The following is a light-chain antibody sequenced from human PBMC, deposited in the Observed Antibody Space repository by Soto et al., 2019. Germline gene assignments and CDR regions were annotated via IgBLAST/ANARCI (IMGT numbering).Light chain of an antibody. V-gene: IGLV1-40*01. Sequence: QSVLTQPPSVSGAPGQRVTISCTGSNSNIGAGYDIHWYQQLPGTAPKLLIYANSNRPSGVPDRFSGSKSGTSASLAITGLQAEDEADYYCQSYDSSLSGAVVFGGGTKLTLL. CDR2: ANS. J-gene: IGLJ2*01. CDR3: QSYDSSLSGAVV. CDR1: NSNIGAGYD.